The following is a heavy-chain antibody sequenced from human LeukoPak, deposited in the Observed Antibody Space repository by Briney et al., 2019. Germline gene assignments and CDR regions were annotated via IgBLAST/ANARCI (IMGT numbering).Heavy chain of an antibody. Sequence: ASVKVSCKASGYTFTSYYMHWVRQAPGQGLEWMGWINPNSGGTNYAQKFQGRVTMTRDTSISTAYMELSRLRSDDTAVYYCARETGTTSIRYFDWLLWSMGFDYWGQGTLVTVSS. CDR3: ARETGTTSIRYFDWLLWSMGFDY. J-gene: IGHJ4*02. CDR1: GYTFTSYY. CDR2: INPNSGGT. D-gene: IGHD3-9*01. V-gene: IGHV1-2*02.